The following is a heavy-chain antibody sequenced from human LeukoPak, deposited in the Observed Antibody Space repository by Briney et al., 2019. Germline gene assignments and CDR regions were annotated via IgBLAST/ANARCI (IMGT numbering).Heavy chain of an antibody. Sequence: GASVKVSCKGSGYTFTSYGISWVRQAPGQGLEWMGWISAYNGDTNYAQKLQGRVTMTTDTSTSTANMELRSLRSDDTAVYYCARDIGGVIAVAGFDYWGQGTLVTVSS. CDR1: GYTFTSYG. D-gene: IGHD6-19*01. V-gene: IGHV1-18*04. J-gene: IGHJ4*02. CDR2: ISAYNGDT. CDR3: ARDIGGVIAVAGFDY.